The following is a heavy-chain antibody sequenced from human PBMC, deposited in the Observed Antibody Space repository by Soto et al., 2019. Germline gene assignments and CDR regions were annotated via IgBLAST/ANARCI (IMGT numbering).Heavy chain of an antibody. Sequence: GWSLRLSCAFSVFTFINHAMSWVRQAPGKGLEWVSAISTAVGATYYADSVKGRFTISRDDSRNTLYLQMDSLRAEDTAVYYCAKDRTAAARNFDYWGQGTLVTVSS. V-gene: IGHV3-23*01. CDR1: VFTFINHA. J-gene: IGHJ4*02. CDR2: ISTAVGAT. CDR3: AKDRTAAARNFDY. D-gene: IGHD6-25*01.